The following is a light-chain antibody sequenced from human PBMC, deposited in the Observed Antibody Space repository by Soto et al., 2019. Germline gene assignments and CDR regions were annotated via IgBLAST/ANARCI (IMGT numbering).Light chain of an antibody. CDR3: SSYTSGSSHYV. CDR2: GVT. CDR1: SSDVGAYYS. Sequence: TQPASVSGSPGQSITISCTGTSSDVGAYYSVSWYQHHPGKAPKLIIYGVTNRPSGVSNRFSGSKSGNTASLTISGLQAEDEADYHCSSYTSGSSHYVFGTGTKVTVL. V-gene: IGLV2-14*01. J-gene: IGLJ1*01.